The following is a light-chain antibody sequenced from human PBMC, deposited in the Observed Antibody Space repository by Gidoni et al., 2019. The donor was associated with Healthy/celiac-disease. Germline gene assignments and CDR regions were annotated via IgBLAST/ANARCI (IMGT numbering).Light chain of an antibody. J-gene: IGLJ2*01. CDR1: SSDVCGYNY. Sequence: QSALTQPASVSGSLGQSITIPCTGTSSDVCGYNYVSWYQQHTGKAPNLMIYEVSNRPSGVSNRFSGSKSGNTASLTISGLQREDEADYYCSSYSTSSTRVFGGGTKLTVL. CDR2: EVS. CDR3: SSYSTSSTRV. V-gene: IGLV2-14*01.